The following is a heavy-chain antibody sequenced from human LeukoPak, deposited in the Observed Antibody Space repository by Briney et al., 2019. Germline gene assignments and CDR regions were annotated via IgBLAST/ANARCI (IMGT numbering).Heavy chain of an antibody. CDR2: ISRSGSTK. V-gene: IGHV3-11*01. CDR3: ARVLRYCSGGNCYSGGLGYMDV. CDR1: GFTFSDAW. Sequence: GGSLRLSCAASGFTFSDAWMSWVRQAPGKGLEWVSSISRSGSTKYYADSVKGRFTISRDNAKNSLFLQMNSLRAEDTAVYYCARVLRYCSGGNCYSGGLGYMDVWGKGTTVTISS. D-gene: IGHD2-15*01. J-gene: IGHJ6*03.